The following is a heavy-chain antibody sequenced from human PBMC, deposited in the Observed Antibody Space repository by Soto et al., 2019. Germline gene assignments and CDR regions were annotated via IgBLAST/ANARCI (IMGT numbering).Heavy chain of an antibody. CDR2: VENSGST. Sequence: SETLSLTCSVSGGSVSSESYYWGWIRQTPGKGLEWIGNVENSGSTKYNPSLKSRVTISVDTSKNQFSLKLSSVTGADTAVYYCARERGDSHWIDPWGQGTLVTVSS. J-gene: IGHJ5*02. CDR1: GGSVSSESYY. D-gene: IGHD2-21*01. CDR3: ARERGDSHWIDP. V-gene: IGHV4-61*01.